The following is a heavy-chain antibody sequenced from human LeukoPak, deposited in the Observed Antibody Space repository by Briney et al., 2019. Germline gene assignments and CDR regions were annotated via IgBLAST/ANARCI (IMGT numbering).Heavy chain of an antibody. J-gene: IGHJ3*02. CDR3: AINFKAYYDILTGYYHDAFDI. CDR2: TRNKANSYTT. CDR1: GFTFSDHY. Sequence: GGSLILSCAASGFTFSDHYMDWVRQAPGKGLEWVGRTRNKANSYTTEYAASVKGRFTISRDDSKNSLYLQMNSLKTEDTAVYYCAINFKAYYDILTGYYHDAFDIWGQGTMVTVSS. V-gene: IGHV3-72*01. D-gene: IGHD3-9*01.